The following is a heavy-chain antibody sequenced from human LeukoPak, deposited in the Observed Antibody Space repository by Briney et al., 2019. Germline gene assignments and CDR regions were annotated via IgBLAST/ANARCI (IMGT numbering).Heavy chain of an antibody. CDR3: ARQFTDYDFWSGSWGGYYFDY. CDR2: IYHSGST. D-gene: IGHD3-3*01. V-gene: IGHV4-38-2*01. J-gene: IGHJ4*02. Sequence: SETLSLTCAVSGYSISSGYYWGWIRQPPGKGLEWIGSIYHSGSTYYNPSLKSRVTISVDTSKNQFSLKLSSVTAADTAVYYCARQFTDYDFWSGSWGGYYFDYWGQGTLVTVSS. CDR1: GYSISSGYY.